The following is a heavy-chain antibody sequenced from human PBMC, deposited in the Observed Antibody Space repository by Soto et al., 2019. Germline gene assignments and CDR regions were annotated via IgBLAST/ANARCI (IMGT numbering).Heavy chain of an antibody. CDR1: GGTFSRYA. Sequence: SVKVSCKASGGTFSRYAISGVRQAPGQGLEWMGGIIPIFGTANYAQKFQGRVTITADESTSTAYMDLSRLRFEDTAVYYCARGWGYDSDTYYYAYWGQGSLVTVSS. D-gene: IGHD3-22*01. V-gene: IGHV1-69*13. CDR2: IIPIFGTA. CDR3: ARGWGYDSDTYYYAY. J-gene: IGHJ4*02.